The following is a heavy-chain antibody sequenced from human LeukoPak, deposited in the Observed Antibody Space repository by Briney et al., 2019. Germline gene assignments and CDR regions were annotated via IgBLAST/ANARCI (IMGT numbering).Heavy chain of an antibody. CDR2: INPNSGGT. Sequence: ASVKVSCKASGYTFTGYYMHWVRQAPGQGLEWMGWINPNSGGTNYAQKFQGRVTMTRDTSISTAYMELSRLRSDDTAVYYCARVLDDSGGYYFILGAFDIWGLGTMVTVSS. V-gene: IGHV1-2*02. D-gene: IGHD3-22*01. J-gene: IGHJ3*02. CDR1: GYTFTGYY. CDR3: ARVLDDSGGYYFILGAFDI.